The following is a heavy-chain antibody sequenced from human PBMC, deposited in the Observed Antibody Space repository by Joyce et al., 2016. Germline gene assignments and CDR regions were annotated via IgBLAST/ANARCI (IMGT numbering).Heavy chain of an antibody. CDR2: ISYSGNT. V-gene: IGHV4-59*01. D-gene: IGHD3-22*01. CDR3: ASKRTGYDSSGSYYYYYGMDV. CDR1: GGFISSYY. Sequence: QVQLQESGPGLVKPSETLSLTCTVSGGFISSYYWNWIRQPPGKGLEWIGYISYSGNTNSNPSLKSRVTISVDTSKNQFSLKLSSVTAADTAVYYCASKRTGYDSSGSYYYYYGMDVWGQGTTVTVSS. J-gene: IGHJ6*02.